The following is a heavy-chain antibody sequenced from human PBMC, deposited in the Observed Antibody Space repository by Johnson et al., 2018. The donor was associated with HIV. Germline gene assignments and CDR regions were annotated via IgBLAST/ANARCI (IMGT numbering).Heavy chain of an antibody. CDR2: IRYDGSNK. CDR3: AREGGSYKDDAFDI. Sequence: VQLVESGGGVVQPGRSLRLSCAASGFTFSSYGMHWVRQAPGKGLEWVAVIRYDGSNKYYADSVKGRFTISRDNSKNTLYLQMNSLRAEDTAVYYCAREGGSYKDDAFDIWGQGTVVTVSS. CDR1: GFTFSSYG. D-gene: IGHD1-26*01. J-gene: IGHJ3*02. V-gene: IGHV3-33*01.